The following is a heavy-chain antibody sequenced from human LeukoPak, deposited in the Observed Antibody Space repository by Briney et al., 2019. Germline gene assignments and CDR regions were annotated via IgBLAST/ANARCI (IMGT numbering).Heavy chain of an antibody. D-gene: IGHD6-13*01. CDR1: GGSISSSSYY. CDR2: IYYSGST. V-gene: IGHV4-61*01. J-gene: IGHJ4*02. CDR3: ARDVRYSSSRGFDY. Sequence: SETLSLTCTVSGGSISSSSYYWGWIRQPPGKGLEWIGYIYYSGSTNYNPSLKSRVTISVDTSKNQFSLKLSSVTAADTAVYYCARDVRYSSSRGFDYWGQGTLVTVSS.